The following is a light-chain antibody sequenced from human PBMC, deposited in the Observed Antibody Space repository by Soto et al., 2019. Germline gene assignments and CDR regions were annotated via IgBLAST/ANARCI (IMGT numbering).Light chain of an antibody. V-gene: IGLV2-14*03. Sequence: QSVLTQPASVSASPGQSITMSCAGTRSDISGYNYVSWYQRLPDKVPKLIIYEDTSRPSGGSHLFSGSKSGDTASLTISGLQAADEGDYFCSSYTTSGTPVFGGGTKVTV. CDR3: SSYTTSGTPV. CDR2: EDT. CDR1: RSDISGYNY. J-gene: IGLJ3*02.